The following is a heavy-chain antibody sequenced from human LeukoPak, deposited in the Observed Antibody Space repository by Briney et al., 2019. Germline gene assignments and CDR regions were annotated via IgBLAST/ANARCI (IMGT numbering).Heavy chain of an antibody. J-gene: IGHJ4*02. D-gene: IGHD3-9*01. CDR1: GFTFSSFG. V-gene: IGHV3-33*01. CDR3: ARGLQRPPYDILTGYFLDY. Sequence: PGGSLRLSCAASGFTFSSFGMHWVREAPGKGLEWVAVTWYDGGKEYYADSVKGRFTISRDNTKNTLYLQMNSLRAEDTAVYYCARGLQRPPYDILTGYFLDYWGQGTLVTVSS. CDR2: TWYDGGKE.